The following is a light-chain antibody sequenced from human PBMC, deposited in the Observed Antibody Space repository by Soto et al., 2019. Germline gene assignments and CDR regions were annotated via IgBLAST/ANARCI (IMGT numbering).Light chain of an antibody. J-gene: IGLJ1*01. Sequence: QSALTQPRSVSWSPGQSVTISCTGTSSDVGSYNYVSWYQQHPGKAPKLMIYDVSKRPSGVPDRFSGSKSGNTASLTISGLQAEDEADYYCCSYAGSNYVFGTGTKVTVL. V-gene: IGLV2-11*01. CDR1: SSDVGSYNY. CDR3: CSYAGSNYV. CDR2: DVS.